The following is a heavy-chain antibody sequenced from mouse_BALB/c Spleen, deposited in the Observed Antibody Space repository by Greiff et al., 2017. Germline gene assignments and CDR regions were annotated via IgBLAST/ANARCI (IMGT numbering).Heavy chain of an antibody. Sequence: EVQLVESGGGLVKPGGSLKLSCAASGFTFSSYAMSWVRQSPEKRLEWVAEISSGGSYTYYPDTVTGRFTISRDNAKNTLYLEMSSLRSEDTAMYYCARRAGNYYAMDYWGQGTSVTVSS. CDR3: ARRAGNYYAMDY. V-gene: IGHV5-9-4*01. CDR1: GFTFSSYA. J-gene: IGHJ4*01. D-gene: IGHD2-1*01. CDR2: ISSGGSYT.